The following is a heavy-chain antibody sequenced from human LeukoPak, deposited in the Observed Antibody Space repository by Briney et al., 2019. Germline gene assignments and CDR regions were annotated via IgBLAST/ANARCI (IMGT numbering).Heavy chain of an antibody. Sequence: PGGSLRLSCAASGFTFSSYGMHWVRQAPGKGLEWVAVISYDGSNKYYADSVKGRFTISRDNSKNTLYLQMNSLRAEDTAVYYCAKDGSSRDSSGYPAYWGQGTLVTVSS. J-gene: IGHJ4*02. CDR1: GFTFSSYG. V-gene: IGHV3-30*18. CDR3: AKDGSSRDSSGYPAY. D-gene: IGHD3-22*01. CDR2: ISYDGSNK.